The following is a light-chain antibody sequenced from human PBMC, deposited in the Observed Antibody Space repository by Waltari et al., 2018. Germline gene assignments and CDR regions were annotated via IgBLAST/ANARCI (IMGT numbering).Light chain of an antibody. CDR1: SSDVGYNY. Sequence: QSALTQPASVSGSPGQSITISCTGTSSDVGYNYVSWYQQFPGKAPKLVIYDVSHRPSGFSNRFSGSKSGNTASLTISGLQAEDEADYLCSSYITSSTLFGGGTKLTVL. V-gene: IGLV2-14*01. J-gene: IGLJ2*01. CDR2: DVS. CDR3: SSYITSSTL.